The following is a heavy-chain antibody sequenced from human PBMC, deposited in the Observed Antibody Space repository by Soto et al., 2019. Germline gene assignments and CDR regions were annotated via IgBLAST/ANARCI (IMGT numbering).Heavy chain of an antibody. V-gene: IGHV4-34*01. CDR3: ARGWGTIFDY. J-gene: IGHJ4*02. Sequence: QVQLQQWGAGLLKPSETLSLTCAVYGGSFSGYYWNWIRQPPGKGLEWIGEINHSGSTNYNPSLKXRVTISVDTSTNQFSLKLCSVTAAATAVYYCARGWGTIFDYWGQGTLVTVSS. CDR2: INHSGST. CDR1: GGSFSGYY. D-gene: IGHD7-27*01.